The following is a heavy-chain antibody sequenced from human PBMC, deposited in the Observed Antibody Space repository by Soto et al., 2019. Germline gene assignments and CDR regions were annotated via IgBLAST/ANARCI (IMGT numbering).Heavy chain of an antibody. Sequence: QVQLVQSGAEVKKPGASVKVSCKASGYSFTTYVMHWVRQAPGQRLEWMGWINTGNGNTKYSQKFQGRITITRDTSASRANMELSSLRSEDTAVYYCARGRSEVAGTRELLTNWGQGTLVTVSA. CDR1: GYSFTTYV. CDR3: ARGRSEVAGTRELLTN. V-gene: IGHV1-3*04. CDR2: INTGNGNT. J-gene: IGHJ4*02. D-gene: IGHD6-19*01.